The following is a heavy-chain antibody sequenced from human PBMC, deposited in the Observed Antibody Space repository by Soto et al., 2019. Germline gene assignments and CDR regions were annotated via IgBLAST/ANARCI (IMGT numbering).Heavy chain of an antibody. Sequence: SETLSLTCTVSGGSISSGGYYWTWIRQHPGKGLEWIAYIYHSGYTFYNPSLKSRVTMSVDTSKNQFSLKLRSVTAADTAVYYCAKGEGPGSDYYYDAMDVWGQGTTVTVS. CDR1: GGSISSGGYY. CDR3: AKGEGPGSDYYYDAMDV. D-gene: IGHD3-16*01. J-gene: IGHJ6*02. CDR2: IYHSGYT. V-gene: IGHV4-31*03.